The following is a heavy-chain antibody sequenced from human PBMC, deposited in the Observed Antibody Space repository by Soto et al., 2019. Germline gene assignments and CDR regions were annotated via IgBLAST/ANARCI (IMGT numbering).Heavy chain of an antibody. Sequence: GSLRLSCAASGFTFSSYAMSWVRQAPGKGLEWVSAISGSGGSTYYADSVKGRFTISRDNSKNTLYLQMNSLRAEDTAVYYCAKDQWLSDWFDPWGQGTLVTVSS. CDR2: ISGSGGST. J-gene: IGHJ5*02. D-gene: IGHD6-19*01. CDR1: GFTFSSYA. V-gene: IGHV3-23*01. CDR3: AKDQWLSDWFDP.